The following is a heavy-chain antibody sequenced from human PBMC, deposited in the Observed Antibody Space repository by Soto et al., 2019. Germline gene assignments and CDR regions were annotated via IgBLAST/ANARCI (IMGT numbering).Heavy chain of an antibody. J-gene: IGHJ6*02. CDR3: ARPRSGSYRLDYYGMDV. Sequence: PGKSLKISCKASGYSFTSYWIAWVRQMPGKGLEWMGIIYPGDSDARYSPSFQGQVTMSADKSVSTAYLQWSSLKASDTAMYYCARPRSGSYRLDYYGMDVWCQGTTVTVSS. V-gene: IGHV5-51*01. CDR2: IYPGDSDA. D-gene: IGHD3-10*01. CDR1: GYSFTSYW.